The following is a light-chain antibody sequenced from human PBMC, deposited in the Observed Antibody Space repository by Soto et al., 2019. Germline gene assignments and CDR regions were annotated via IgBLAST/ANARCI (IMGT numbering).Light chain of an antibody. Sequence: EIVLTQSPATLSLSPGERATLSCRASQSVSSYLAWYQQKPGQAPRLLIYDASNRATGIPARFSGSGSGTDFTLNISSLEPEDFEVYYCQQRSNWPLTFGPGTKVDIK. CDR3: QQRSNWPLT. CDR2: DAS. CDR1: QSVSSY. J-gene: IGKJ3*01. V-gene: IGKV3-11*01.